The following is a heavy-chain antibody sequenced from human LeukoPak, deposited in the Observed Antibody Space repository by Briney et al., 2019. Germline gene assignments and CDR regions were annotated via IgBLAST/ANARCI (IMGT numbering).Heavy chain of an antibody. CDR3: ARVRSSPAQDAFDI. CDR2: IYHSGST. J-gene: IGHJ3*02. D-gene: IGHD6-13*01. V-gene: IGHV4-30-2*01. CDR1: GGSISSGGYY. Sequence: SETLSLTCTVSGGSISSGGYYWSWIRQPPGKGLEWIGYIYHSGSTYYNPSLKSRVTISVDRSKNQFSLKLSSVTAADTAVYYCARVRSSPAQDAFDIWGQGTMVTVSS.